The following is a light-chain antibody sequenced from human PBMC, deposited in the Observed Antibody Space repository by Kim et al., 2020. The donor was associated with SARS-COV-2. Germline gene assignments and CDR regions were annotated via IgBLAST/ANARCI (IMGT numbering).Light chain of an antibody. V-gene: IGKV3-11*01. CDR3: QQRSSWPLT. CDR1: QSVGTY. CDR2: DAS. Sequence: EIVLTQSPATLSLSPGERATLSCRASQSVGTYLAWYRQRPGQAPRLLIYDASNRATGIPARFSGSGSGTDFTLTISSLEPEDFAVYYCQQRSSWPLTFGQGTKLEI. J-gene: IGKJ2*01.